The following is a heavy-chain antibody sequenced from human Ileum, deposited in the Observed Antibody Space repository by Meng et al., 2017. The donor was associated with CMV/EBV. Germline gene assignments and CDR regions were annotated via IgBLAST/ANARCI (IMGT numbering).Heavy chain of an antibody. Sequence: EVQLVESXXGXVXXGGXLRRSCAASGFTFSSYWMHWVRQAPGKGLVWVSRINSDGSSTSYADSVKGRFTISRDNAKNTLYLQMNSLRAEDTAVYYCARDYYGSGSYDYWGQGTLVTVSS. CDR3: ARDYYGSGSYDY. V-gene: IGHV3-74*01. J-gene: IGHJ4*02. CDR2: INSDGSST. CDR1: GFTFSSYW. D-gene: IGHD3-10*01.